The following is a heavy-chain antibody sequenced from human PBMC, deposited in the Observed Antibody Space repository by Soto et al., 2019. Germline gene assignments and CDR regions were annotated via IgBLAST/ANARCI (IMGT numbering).Heavy chain of an antibody. CDR2: ISGTGDVT. CDR1: GLTFSSYA. V-gene: IGHV3-23*01. J-gene: IGHJ4*02. CDR3: AKPRIYSGWYDFDH. D-gene: IGHD6-19*01. Sequence: EVQLLESGGGLVQRGGSLRLSCAASGLTFSSYAMSWVRQAPGKGLEWVSAISGTGDVTYYAASVKGRFTISRDNSKNTLYLHMNSLRAEDTAVYYCAKPRIYSGWYDFDHWGQGTLVTVSS.